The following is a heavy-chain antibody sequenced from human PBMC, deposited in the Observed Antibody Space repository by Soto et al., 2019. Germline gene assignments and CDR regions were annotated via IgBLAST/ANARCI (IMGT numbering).Heavy chain of an antibody. Sequence: EVQLVESGGDLVQPGGSLRLSCAASGFTFSRNSMHWVRQAPGKGLEWISYITGNSNNIYYADSVKGRFTISRDNARNSRYLQMTSLRAEDTAVYYCTRDEGMVRFDFWGQGTLVTVSS. CDR1: GFTFSRNS. CDR3: TRDEGMVRFDF. V-gene: IGHV3-48*01. CDR2: ITGNSNNI. J-gene: IGHJ4*02. D-gene: IGHD2-21*01.